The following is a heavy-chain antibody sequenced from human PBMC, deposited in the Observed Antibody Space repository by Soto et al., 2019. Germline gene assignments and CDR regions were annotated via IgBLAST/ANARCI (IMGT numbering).Heavy chain of an antibody. CDR2: IYPGDSDT. D-gene: IGHD6-19*01. CDR3: ARSRRGAYSSGWYSLSGYYNYGIDV. J-gene: IGHJ6*02. V-gene: IGHV5-51*01. Sequence: PGESLKISCKGSGYSFTSYWIDWVRQMPGKGLEWMGIIYPGDSDTRYSPSFQGQVTISADKSISTAYLQWSSLKASDTAMYYCARSRRGAYSSGWYSLSGYYNYGIDVWGQGTKVTVSS. CDR1: GYSFTSYW.